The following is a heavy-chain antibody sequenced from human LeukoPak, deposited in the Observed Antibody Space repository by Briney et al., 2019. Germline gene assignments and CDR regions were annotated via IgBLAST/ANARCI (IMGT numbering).Heavy chain of an antibody. CDR2: ISSSGSTI. V-gene: IGHV3-11*04. Sequence: KPGGSLRLSCAASGFTFSDYYMSWIRQAPGKGLEWVSYISSSGSTIYYADSVKGRFTISRDNAKNSLYLQMNSLRAEDTAVYYCARARSGAAAWSDPNDYWGQGTVVTVSS. CDR1: GFTFSDYY. J-gene: IGHJ4*02. CDR3: ARARSGAAAWSDPNDY. D-gene: IGHD6-13*01.